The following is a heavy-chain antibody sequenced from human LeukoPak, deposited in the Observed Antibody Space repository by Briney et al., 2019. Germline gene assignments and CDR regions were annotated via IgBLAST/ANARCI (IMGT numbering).Heavy chain of an antibody. CDR2: INLNSGDR. J-gene: IGHJ1*01. D-gene: IGHD3-9*01. CDR3: AREAYYDILTGYSPRPRGYFQH. Sequence: ASVKVSCKASGYTFTGYYMHWVRQAPGQGLEWMGWINLNSGDRNYAQKFRGRVTMTRDTSISTAYMELSRLRSDDTAVYYCAREAYYDILTGYSPRPRGYFQHWGQGTLVTVSS. CDR1: GYTFTGYY. V-gene: IGHV1-2*02.